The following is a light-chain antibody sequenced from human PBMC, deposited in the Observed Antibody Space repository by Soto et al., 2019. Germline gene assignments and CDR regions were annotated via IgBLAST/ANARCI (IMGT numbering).Light chain of an antibody. CDR1: QSVSSY. CDR3: QQRSSWPLT. J-gene: IGKJ4*02. CDR2: DAS. Sequence: EIVLTQSPATLSLAPWERATLSCTATQSVSSYLAWYQQKPGKSPRLLISDASNRASGIPARFSGSASGTDFTLTISSLEPEDSAVYYCQQRSSWPLTFGGGTKVDIK. V-gene: IGKV3-11*01.